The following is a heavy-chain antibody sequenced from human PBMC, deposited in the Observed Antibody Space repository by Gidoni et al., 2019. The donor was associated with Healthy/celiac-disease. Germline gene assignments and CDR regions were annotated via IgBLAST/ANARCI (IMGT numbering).Heavy chain of an antibody. V-gene: IGHV3-21*01. CDR3: ARSFANYYDSSGAYFDY. D-gene: IGHD3-22*01. J-gene: IGHJ4*02. CDR2: ISSSSSYI. CDR1: GFTFSSET. Sequence: EVQLVESGGGLVKPGGSLRLSGAASGFTFSSETMNWVRQAPGKGLEWVSSISSSSSYIYYADSVKGRFTISRDNAKNSLYLQMNSLRAEDTAVYYCARSFANYYDSSGAYFDYWGQGTLVTVSS.